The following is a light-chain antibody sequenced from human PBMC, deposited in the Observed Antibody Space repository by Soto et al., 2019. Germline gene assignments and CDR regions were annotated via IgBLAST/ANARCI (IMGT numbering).Light chain of an antibody. J-gene: IGLJ3*02. V-gene: IGLV2-8*01. Sequence: QSALTQPPSASGSPGQSVTISCTGTSSDVGAYNYVSWYQQHAGKAPKLVIYEVTKRPSGVPDRFSGSKSANTASLTVSGLQSEDEDDYNCSSFASSNTRVFGGGTKLTVL. CDR1: SSDVGAYNY. CDR2: EVT. CDR3: SSFASSNTRV.